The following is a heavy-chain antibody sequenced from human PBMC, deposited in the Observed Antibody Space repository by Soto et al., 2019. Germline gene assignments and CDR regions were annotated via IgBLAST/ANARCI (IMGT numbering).Heavy chain of an antibody. V-gene: IGHV1-2*02. J-gene: IGHJ6*02. CDR1: GYTFTGQY. Sequence: ASVTVSCKASGYTFTGQYMDWVRQAPGQGLEWMGWINPNSGDTNYAQKFQGRVTMTRDTSIGTAYMELSSLRSNDTAIYYCARESSGITLYGMDVWGQGTTVTVSS. D-gene: IGHD1-7*01. CDR3: ARESSGITLYGMDV. CDR2: INPNSGDT.